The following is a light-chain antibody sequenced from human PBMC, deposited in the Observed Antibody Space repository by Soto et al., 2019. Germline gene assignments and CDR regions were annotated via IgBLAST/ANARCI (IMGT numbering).Light chain of an antibody. V-gene: IGKV3-15*01. CDR1: QSVSSN. J-gene: IGKJ4*01. Sequence: EIVMTQSPATLSVSPGERATLSCRASQSVSSNFAWYQQKPGQAPRLLIFGASTRATGIPARFSGSGSGTEFTLTSSRLQSEDFAVYYCQQYNNWPSFGGGTKVEIK. CDR2: GAS. CDR3: QQYNNWPS.